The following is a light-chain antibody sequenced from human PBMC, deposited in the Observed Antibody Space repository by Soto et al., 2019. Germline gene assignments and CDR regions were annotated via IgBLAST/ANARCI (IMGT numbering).Light chain of an antibody. CDR2: DSD. J-gene: IGLJ1*01. V-gene: IGLV1-51*01. CDR3: GAWDNCLTTDF. Sequence: QSVLTQPPSVSAAPGQTVTISCSGSSSNIGNHYVSWYQHLPGTAPKLLIYDSDKRPSGIPDRFSGSKSGASATLGITGLQTGDEADYYCGAWDNCLTTDFFGTGTKLTVL. CDR1: SSNIGNHY.